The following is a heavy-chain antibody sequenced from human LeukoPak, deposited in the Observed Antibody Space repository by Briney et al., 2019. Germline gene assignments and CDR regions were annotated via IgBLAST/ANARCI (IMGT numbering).Heavy chain of an antibody. D-gene: IGHD5-18*01. CDR1: GFTFSSYA. J-gene: IGHJ5*02. V-gene: IGHV3-23*01. CDR3: AKSSNRKTIQLWLRWFDP. Sequence: PGGSLRLSCAAPGFTFSSYAMSWVRPAPGKGLEWVSAISGSGGSTYYADSVKGRFTISRDNSKNTLYLQMNSLRAEDTAGYYCAKSSNRKTIQLWLRWFDPWGQGTLVTVSS. CDR2: ISGSGGST.